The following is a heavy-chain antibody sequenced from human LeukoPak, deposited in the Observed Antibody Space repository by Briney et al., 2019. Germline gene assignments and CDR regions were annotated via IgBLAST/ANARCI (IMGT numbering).Heavy chain of an antibody. CDR3: ASLSVRYMDV. Sequence: PGGSLRLSCAASGFTFSSYSMNWARQAPGKGLEWVSSISSSSSYIYYADSVKGRFTISRDNAKNSLYLQMNSLRAEDTAVYYCASLSVRYMDVWGKGTTVTVSS. V-gene: IGHV3-21*01. J-gene: IGHJ6*03. D-gene: IGHD2/OR15-2a*01. CDR1: GFTFSSYS. CDR2: ISSSSSYI.